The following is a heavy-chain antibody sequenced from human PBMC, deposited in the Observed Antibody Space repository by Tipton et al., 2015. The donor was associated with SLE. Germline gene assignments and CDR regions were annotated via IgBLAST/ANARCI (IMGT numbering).Heavy chain of an antibody. V-gene: IGHV4-61*02. CDR3: ARDLTAYYQGSFGY. CDR1: NGSISSGSYY. CDR2: VYTTGST. D-gene: IGHD3-9*01. J-gene: IGHJ4*02. Sequence: TLSLTCIVSNGSISSGSYYWSWFRQPAGKGLEWIGRVYTTGSTNYNPSLKSRVSISIDTSKNQFSLKLSSVTAADTAVYYCARDLTAYYQGSFGYWGQGTLVTVSS.